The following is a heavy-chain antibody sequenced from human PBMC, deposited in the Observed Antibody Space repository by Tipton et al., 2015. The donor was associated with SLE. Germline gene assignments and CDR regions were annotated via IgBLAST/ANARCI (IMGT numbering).Heavy chain of an antibody. D-gene: IGHD1-1*01. Sequence: TLSLTCTVSGISISSAGYSWSWIRQPPGKGLEWIGYIYYSGRNNYNPSLKTRVTMSVDTSKSQFSLKLTSVTAADTAVYYCARTTEYFDPWGQGTLVTVSS. J-gene: IGHJ5*02. CDR1: GISISSAGYS. CDR2: IYYSGRN. CDR3: ARTTEYFDP. V-gene: IGHV4-61*08.